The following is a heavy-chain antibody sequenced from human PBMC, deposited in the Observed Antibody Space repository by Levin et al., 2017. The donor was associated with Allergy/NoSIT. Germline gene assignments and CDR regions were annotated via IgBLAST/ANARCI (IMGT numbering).Heavy chain of an antibody. CDR2: INPSGGST. D-gene: IGHD3-3*01. CDR1: GYTFTSYY. CDR3: ARGRRVVIILKSYYYYYYMDV. V-gene: IGHV1-46*01. Sequence: ASVKVSCKASGYTFTSYYMHWVRQAPGQGLEWMGIINPSGGSTSYAQKFQGRVTMTRDTSTSTVYMELSSLRSEDTAVYYCARGRRVVIILKSYYYYYYMDVWGKGTTVTVSS. J-gene: IGHJ6*03.